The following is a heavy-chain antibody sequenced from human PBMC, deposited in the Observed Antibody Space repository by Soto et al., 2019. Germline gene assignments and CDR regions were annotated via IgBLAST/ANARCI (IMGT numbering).Heavy chain of an antibody. CDR1: GYTFTSYA. Sequence: GASVKVSCKASGYTFTSYAMHWVRQAPGQRLEWMGWINAGNGNTKYSQKFQGRVTITRDTSASTAYMELSSLRSEDTAVYYCARDERYCSSTSCPRTFDYWGQGTLVTVSS. CDR3: ARDERYCSSTSCPRTFDY. D-gene: IGHD2-2*01. CDR2: INAGNGNT. V-gene: IGHV1-3*01. J-gene: IGHJ4*02.